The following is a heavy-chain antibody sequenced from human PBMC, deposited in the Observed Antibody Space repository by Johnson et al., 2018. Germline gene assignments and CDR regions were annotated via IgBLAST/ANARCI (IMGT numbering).Heavy chain of an antibody. CDR3: ARAVGAWRSVTDAFDI. CDR1: GFTFSSYG. CDR2: IWYDGSNK. D-gene: IGHD1-26*01. V-gene: IGHV3-33*01. J-gene: IGHJ3*02. Sequence: VQLVESGGGVVQPGRSLRLSCAASGFTFSSYGMHWVRQAPGKGLEWVAVIWYDGSNKYYADSVKGRFTISRDNSKNTLYLQMNSLRAEDTAVYYCARAVGAWRSVTDAFDIWGQGTMVTVSS.